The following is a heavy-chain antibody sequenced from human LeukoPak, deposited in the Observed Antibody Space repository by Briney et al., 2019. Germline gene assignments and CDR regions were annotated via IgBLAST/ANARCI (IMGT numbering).Heavy chain of an antibody. J-gene: IGHJ4*02. CDR3: ARDHYHKVHSVMVTAPDY. Sequence: ASVKVSCKASGYTFTSYGISWVRQAPGQGLEWMGWISAYNGNTNYAQKLQGRVTMTRDTSTSTVYMELSSLRSEDTAVYYCARDHYHKVHSVMVTAPDYWGQGTLVTVSS. CDR1: GYTFTSYG. CDR2: ISAYNGNT. D-gene: IGHD2-21*02. V-gene: IGHV1-18*01.